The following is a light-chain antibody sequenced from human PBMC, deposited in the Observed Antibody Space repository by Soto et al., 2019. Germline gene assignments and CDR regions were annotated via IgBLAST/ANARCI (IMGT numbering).Light chain of an antibody. Sequence: EIVLTQSPGTLSLSPGERATLSFRASQSVSSSYLAWYQQKPGQAPRLLIYGASSRATGIPDRFSGSGSGTDFTLTISRLEPEDFAVYYCQQYGSSPTFGQGTKVVIK. CDR2: GAS. CDR1: QSVSSSY. J-gene: IGKJ1*01. V-gene: IGKV3-20*01. CDR3: QQYGSSPT.